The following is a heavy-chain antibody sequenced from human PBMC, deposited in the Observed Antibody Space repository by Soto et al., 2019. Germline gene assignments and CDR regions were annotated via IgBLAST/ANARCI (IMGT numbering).Heavy chain of an antibody. CDR3: ASEIIGYCSGGSCYYYGMDV. J-gene: IGHJ6*02. D-gene: IGHD2-15*01. CDR2: IIPIFGTA. CDR1: GGTFSSYA. V-gene: IGHV1-69*06. Sequence: QVQLVQSGAEVKKPGSSVKVSCKAPGGTFSSYAISWVRQAPGQGLEWMGGIIPIFGTANYAQKFQGRVTITADKSTSTAYMELSSLRSEDTAVYYCASEIIGYCSGGSCYYYGMDVWGQGTTVTVSS.